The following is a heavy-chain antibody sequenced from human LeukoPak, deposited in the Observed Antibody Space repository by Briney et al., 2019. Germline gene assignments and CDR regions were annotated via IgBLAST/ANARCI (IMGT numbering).Heavy chain of an antibody. Sequence: PGGSLRLSCAASGFTFSAYYMSWIRQAPGKGLEWVSYISDSGSSIYYADSVKGRVTISRDNAKNSLYLQMNSLRAEDTAVYYCARDGGLAVAGTVDYWGQGTLVTVSS. D-gene: IGHD6-19*01. CDR1: GFTFSAYY. V-gene: IGHV3-11*04. CDR3: ARDGGLAVAGTVDY. J-gene: IGHJ4*02. CDR2: ISDSGSSI.